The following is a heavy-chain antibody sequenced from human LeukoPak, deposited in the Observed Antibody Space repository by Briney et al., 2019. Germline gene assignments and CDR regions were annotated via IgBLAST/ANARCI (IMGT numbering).Heavy chain of an antibody. CDR2: MNPNSGNT. J-gene: IGHJ5*02. D-gene: IGHD1-7*01. CDR3: ARDRLELRSNWFDP. Sequence: ASVKVSCKASGYTFTSYDINWVRQATGQGLEWMGWMNPNSGNTGYAQKFQGRVTMTRNTSISTAYMELSSLRSEDTAVYYCARDRLELRSNWFDPWGQGTLVTVSS. V-gene: IGHV1-8*01. CDR1: GYTFTSYD.